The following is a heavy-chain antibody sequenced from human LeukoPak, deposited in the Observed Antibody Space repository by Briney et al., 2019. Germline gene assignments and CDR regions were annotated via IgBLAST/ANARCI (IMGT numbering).Heavy chain of an antibody. CDR2: INHSGST. D-gene: IGHD3-22*01. Sequence: PSETLSLTCAVYGGSFSGYYWSWIRQPPGKGLEWIGEINHSGSTNYNPSLKSRVTISVDTSKNQFSLKLSSVTAADTAVYYCARGPATNYYDSSGFDYWGQGTLVTVSS. J-gene: IGHJ4*02. V-gene: IGHV4-34*01. CDR1: GGSFSGYY. CDR3: ARGPATNYYDSSGFDY.